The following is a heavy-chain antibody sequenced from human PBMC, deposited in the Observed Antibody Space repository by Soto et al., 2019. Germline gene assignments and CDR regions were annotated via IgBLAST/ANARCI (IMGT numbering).Heavy chain of an antibody. CDR3: AREVIWFGEFNYYYYGMDV. J-gene: IGHJ6*02. CDR2: IYYSGST. D-gene: IGHD3-10*01. CDR1: GGSISSYY. Sequence: SETLSLTCTVSGGSISSYYWSWIRQPPGKGLEWIGYIYYSGSTNYNPSLKSRVTISVDTSKNQFSLKLSSVTAADTAVYYCAREVIWFGEFNYYYYGMDVWGQGTTVTVSS. V-gene: IGHV4-59*12.